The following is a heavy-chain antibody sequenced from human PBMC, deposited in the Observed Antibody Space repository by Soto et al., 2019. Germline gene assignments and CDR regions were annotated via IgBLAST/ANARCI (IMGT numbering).Heavy chain of an antibody. CDR3: ARISGDSSWYVPDSYYYYVMDV. CDR1: GYSFTSYW. Sequence: GESLKISCKGSGYSFTSYWISWVRQMPGKGLEWMGRIDPSDSYTNYSPSFQGHVTISADKSISTAYLQWSSLKDSDTAMYYCARISGDSSWYVPDSYYYYVMDVWGQGTTVTVS. V-gene: IGHV5-10-1*01. J-gene: IGHJ6*02. D-gene: IGHD6-13*01. CDR2: IDPSDSYT.